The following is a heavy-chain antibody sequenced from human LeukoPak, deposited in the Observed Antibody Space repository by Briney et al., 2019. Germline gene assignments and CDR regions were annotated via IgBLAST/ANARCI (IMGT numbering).Heavy chain of an antibody. CDR1: GYTFTSYG. Sequence: GASVKVSCKASGYTFTSYGISWVRQAPGQGLEWMGWISAYNGNTNYAQKLQGRVTMTTDTSTSTAYMELRSLRSGDTAVYYCARQPDALVYLGWFDPWGQGTLVTVSS. J-gene: IGHJ5*02. D-gene: IGHD1-14*01. CDR3: ARQPDALVYLGWFDP. V-gene: IGHV1-18*01. CDR2: ISAYNGNT.